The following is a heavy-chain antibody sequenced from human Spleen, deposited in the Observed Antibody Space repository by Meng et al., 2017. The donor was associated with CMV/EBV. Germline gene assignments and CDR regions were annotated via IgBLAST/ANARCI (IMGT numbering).Heavy chain of an antibody. CDR3: AKDLGSKDYGEDY. J-gene: IGHJ4*02. Sequence: GESLKISCAASGFTFSNYAMSWIRQAPGKGLEWVSGISGSGHSPYYIDSVRGRFTISRDNSKNTLFLVMNSLRAEDTAVYYCAKDLGSKDYGEDYWGQGTPVTVSS. CDR2: ISGSGHSP. V-gene: IGHV3-23*01. D-gene: IGHD4-17*01. CDR1: GFTFSNYA.